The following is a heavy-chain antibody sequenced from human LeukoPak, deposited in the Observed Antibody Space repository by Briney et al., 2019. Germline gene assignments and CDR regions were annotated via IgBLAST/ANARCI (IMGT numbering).Heavy chain of an antibody. D-gene: IGHD4-17*01. CDR3: ATKYGDYRY. Sequence: GGSLRLSCAASGFTFSIYAMSWVRQAPGKGLEWVSAISGSGGSTYYADPVKGRFTISRDNSKNTLYLQMNSLRAEDTAVYYCATKYGDYRYWGQGTLVTVSS. J-gene: IGHJ4*02. V-gene: IGHV3-23*01. CDR2: ISGSGGST. CDR1: GFTFSIYA.